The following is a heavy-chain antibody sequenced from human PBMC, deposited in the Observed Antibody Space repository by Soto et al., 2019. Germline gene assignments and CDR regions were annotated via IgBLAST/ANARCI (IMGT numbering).Heavy chain of an antibody. CDR1: GYTFIGYY. CDR2: INPNSGST. CDR3: ARDKQLGDNYYGMDV. Sequence: QVQLVQSGAEVKKPGASVKVSCKASGYTFIGYYIHWVRQAPGQGLEWVGRINPNSGSTVYAQKIQGRATMTRDMSTSTVFMDLSSLRSDDTAIYYCARDKQLGDNYYGMDVWGQGTTVTVSS. V-gene: IGHV1-2*06. D-gene: IGHD6-6*01. J-gene: IGHJ6*02.